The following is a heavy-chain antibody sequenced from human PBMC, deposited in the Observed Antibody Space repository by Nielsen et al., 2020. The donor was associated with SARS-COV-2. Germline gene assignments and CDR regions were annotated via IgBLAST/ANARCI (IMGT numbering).Heavy chain of an antibody. CDR3: ARQPRSIISNWFDP. D-gene: IGHD1-14*01. CDR2: IDTTDSHT. V-gene: IGHV5-10-1*01. CDR1: GFSFTKYW. Sequence: GESLKISCKASGFSFTKYWISWVRQMPGRGLEWMWNIDTTDSHTNYSPSFQGHVTISADKSITTAYLQWSSLEASDSAMYYCARQPRSIISNWFDPWGQGTLVTVST. J-gene: IGHJ5*02.